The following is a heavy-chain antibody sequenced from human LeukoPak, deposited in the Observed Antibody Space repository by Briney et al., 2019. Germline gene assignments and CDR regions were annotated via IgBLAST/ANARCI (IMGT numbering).Heavy chain of an antibody. D-gene: IGHD3-16*01. CDR2: VYASGSP. CDR1: GASISSYY. Sequence: KPLETLSLTCTVSGASISSYYWSWIRQPAGKGLEWIGRVYASGSPSYNPSLKSRVTMSMDTSKNQFSLNLNSVTAADTAVYFCARGMIQGVSAFDYRGQGTLVTVSS. V-gene: IGHV4-4*07. CDR3: ARGMIQGVSAFDY. J-gene: IGHJ4*02.